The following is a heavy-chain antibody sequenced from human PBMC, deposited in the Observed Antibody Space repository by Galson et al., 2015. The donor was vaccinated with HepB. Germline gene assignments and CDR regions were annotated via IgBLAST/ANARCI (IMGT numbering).Heavy chain of an antibody. Sequence: SVKVSCKASGYTFTGYYMHWVRQAPGQGLEWMGWINPNSGAANYAQKFQGRVTITADESTSTAYMELSSLRSDDTAVYYCARDRGGNSLRGAFDIWGQGTMVTVSS. J-gene: IGHJ3*02. CDR1: GYTFTGYY. CDR2: INPNSGAA. D-gene: IGHD4-23*01. CDR3: ARDRGGNSLRGAFDI. V-gene: IGHV1-2*02.